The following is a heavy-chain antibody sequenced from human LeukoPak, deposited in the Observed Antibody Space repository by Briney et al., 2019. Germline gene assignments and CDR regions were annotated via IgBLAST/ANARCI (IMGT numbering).Heavy chain of an antibody. Sequence: QPGGSLRLSCAASGFTFSSYWMSWVRQAPGKGLEWVANIKQDGSEKYYVDSVKGRFTISRDNAKNSLYLQMNSLRAEDTAVYYCARAPRNYYYYYMDVWGKGTTVTVSS. V-gene: IGHV3-7*01. CDR3: ARAPRNYYYYYMDV. CDR2: IKQDGSEK. CDR1: GFTFSSYW. J-gene: IGHJ6*03.